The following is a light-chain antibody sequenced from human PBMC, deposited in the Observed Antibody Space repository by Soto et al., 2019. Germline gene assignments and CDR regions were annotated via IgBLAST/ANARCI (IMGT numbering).Light chain of an antibody. CDR2: DAS. J-gene: IGKJ2*01. CDR1: QSVGSY. CDR3: QQYNNWPPYT. V-gene: IGKV3-11*01. Sequence: EIVLTQSPATLSLSPGDRATLSCRASQSVGSYLGWYQQRPGQAPRLLIYDASNRATGIPARFSGSGSGTDFTLTISSLEPEDFAVYYCQQYNNWPPYTFGQGTKLEIK.